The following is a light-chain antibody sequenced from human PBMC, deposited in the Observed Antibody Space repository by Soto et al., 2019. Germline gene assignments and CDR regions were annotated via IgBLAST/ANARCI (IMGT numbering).Light chain of an antibody. J-gene: IGKJ2*01. CDR3: QQRSNWPPYT. Sequence: DIVLTQSPATLSLSRGERATLSCRASQSIANYVAWYQQRPGQAPRLLIYDASTRATGIPARFSGSGSGTHFTLTISSLEPEDVAVYYCQQRSNWPPYTFGQGTKVQI. CDR1: QSIANY. CDR2: DAS. V-gene: IGKV3-11*01.